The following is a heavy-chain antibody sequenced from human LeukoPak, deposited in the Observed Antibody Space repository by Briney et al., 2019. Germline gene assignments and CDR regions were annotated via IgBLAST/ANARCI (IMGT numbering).Heavy chain of an antibody. CDR2: IYYSGST. J-gene: IGHJ4*02. D-gene: IGHD4-23*01. CDR3: AGSVVTGNGNLFGY. V-gene: IGHV4-59*01. CDR1: GGSISSYY. Sequence: PSETLSLTCTVSGGSISSYYWSRIRQPPGKGLEWIGYIYYSGSTNYNPSLKSRVTISVDTSKNQFSLKLSSVTAADTAVHYCAGSVVTGNGNLFGYWGQGTLVTVSS.